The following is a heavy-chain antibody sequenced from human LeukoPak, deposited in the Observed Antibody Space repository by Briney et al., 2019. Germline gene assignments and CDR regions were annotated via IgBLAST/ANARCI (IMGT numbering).Heavy chain of an antibody. Sequence: SETLSLTCTVSGFSISWGHFWGWIRQPPGKGLEWIGSIYHSGSTYYNPSLKSRVTISVDTSKNQFSLKLSSVTAADTAVYYCARHVSSDIVATGHFDYWGQGTLVTVSS. CDR1: GFSISWGHF. J-gene: IGHJ4*02. V-gene: IGHV4-38-2*02. CDR3: ARHVSSDIVATGHFDY. CDR2: IYHSGST. D-gene: IGHD5-12*01.